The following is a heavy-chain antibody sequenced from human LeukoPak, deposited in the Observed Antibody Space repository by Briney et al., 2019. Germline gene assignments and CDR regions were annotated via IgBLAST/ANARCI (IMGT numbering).Heavy chain of an antibody. V-gene: IGHV1-18*01. Sequence: ASVKVSCKASGYTFTSYGISWVRQAPGQGLEWMGWISAYNGNTNYAQKLQGRVTMTTDTSTSIAYMELRSLRSDDTAVYYCARVVNTAMVTNYWGQGTLVTVSS. J-gene: IGHJ4*02. CDR3: ARVVNTAMVTNY. D-gene: IGHD5-18*01. CDR2: ISAYNGNT. CDR1: GYTFTSYG.